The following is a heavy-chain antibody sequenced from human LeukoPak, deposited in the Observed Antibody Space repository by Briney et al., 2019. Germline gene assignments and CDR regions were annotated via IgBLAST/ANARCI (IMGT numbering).Heavy chain of an antibody. CDR2: IRFDGTGY. J-gene: IGHJ4*02. D-gene: IGHD3-16*02. V-gene: IGHV3-30*02. Sequence: GGSLRLSCAASGFTFSDYGMHWVRQTPGKGLEWVAFIRFDGTGYHYADSVKGRFTISRDNSRNTLFLQMNSLRAEDTAVYYCAKREFTFVGVIAIPYFDYWGQGTLVTVSS. CDR3: AKREFTFVGVIAIPYFDY. CDR1: GFTFSDYG.